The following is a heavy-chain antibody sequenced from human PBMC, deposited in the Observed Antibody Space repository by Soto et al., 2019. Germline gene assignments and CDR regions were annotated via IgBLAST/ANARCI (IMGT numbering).Heavy chain of an antibody. V-gene: IGHV4-38-2*01. CDR2: IYHSGST. CDR1: GYSISSGYY. Sequence: SETLSLNCAVSGYSISSGYYWGWIRQPPGKGLEWIGSIYHSGSTYYNPSLKSRVTISVDTSKNQFSLKLSSVTAADTAVYYCASSGSYNNDYWGQGTLVTVSS. D-gene: IGHD1-26*01. J-gene: IGHJ4*02. CDR3: ASSGSYNNDY.